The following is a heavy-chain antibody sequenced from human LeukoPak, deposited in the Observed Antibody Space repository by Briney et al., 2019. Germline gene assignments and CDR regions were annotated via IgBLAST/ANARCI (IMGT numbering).Heavy chain of an antibody. Sequence: GGSLRLSCAASRFTFSSYTMHWVRQAPGKGLEWVAVISYDGSNKYYADSVKGRFTISRDNSKNTLYLQMNSLRAEDTAVYYCARDLYSSGWLDYWGQGTLVTVSS. CDR2: ISYDGSNK. CDR3: ARDLYSSGWLDY. D-gene: IGHD6-19*01. V-gene: IGHV3-30-3*01. J-gene: IGHJ4*02. CDR1: RFTFSSYT.